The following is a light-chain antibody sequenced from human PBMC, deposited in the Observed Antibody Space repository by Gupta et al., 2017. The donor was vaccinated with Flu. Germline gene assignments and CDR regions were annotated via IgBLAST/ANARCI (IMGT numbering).Light chain of an antibody. J-gene: IGKJ4*01. V-gene: IGKV3-15*01. Sequence: ETVMTPSPVLLSVSRGERVTLSCRASERVHSNLAWYQQKPGQAPRLLVYGASTRATGIPARISGGGAGPEFTPVSSSRQPQDLAAYYCQQYYNWPSLTFGGGTQVEI. CDR3: QQYYNWPSLT. CDR1: ERVHSN. CDR2: GAS.